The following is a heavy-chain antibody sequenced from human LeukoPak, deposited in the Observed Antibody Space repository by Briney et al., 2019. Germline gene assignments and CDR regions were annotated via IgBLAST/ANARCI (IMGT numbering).Heavy chain of an antibody. Sequence: SQTLSLTCAISGDSVSGNSGAWTWLRQSPSRGLEWLGRTYYRSKWYNDYALSVKSRIIINPDTSKNEFSLHLKSVTPEDTAVYYCAGCSYLVDTAMVNPDYWGQGTLVTVSS. CDR1: GDSVSGNSGA. CDR3: AGCSYLVDTAMVNPDY. J-gene: IGHJ4*02. V-gene: IGHV6-1*01. D-gene: IGHD5-18*01. CDR2: TYYRSKWYN.